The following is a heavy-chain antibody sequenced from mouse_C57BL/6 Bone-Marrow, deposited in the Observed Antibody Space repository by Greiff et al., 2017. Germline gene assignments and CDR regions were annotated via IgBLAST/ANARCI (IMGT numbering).Heavy chain of an antibody. J-gene: IGHJ2*01. CDR3: ARDGDYDY. Sequence: QVQLQQSGPELVKPGASVKISCKASGYAFSSSWMNWVKQRPGKGLEWIGRIYPGDGDTNYNGKFKGKATLTADKSSSTAYMQLSSLTAEDSAVYFCARDGDYDYWGQGTTLTVSS. CDR1: GYAFSSSW. D-gene: IGHD2-13*01. CDR2: IYPGDGDT. V-gene: IGHV1-82*01.